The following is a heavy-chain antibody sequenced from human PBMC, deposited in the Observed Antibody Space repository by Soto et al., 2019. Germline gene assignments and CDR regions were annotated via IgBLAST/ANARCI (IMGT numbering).Heavy chain of an antibody. CDR2: ISYSGST. Sequence: SETLSLTCTVSGGSVTTYCWGWIRQPPGKELEWVGYISYSGSTNYNPSLKSRVTISRVTSKNQFSLNLVSVTAADTAVYYCARASYYSYMDVWGKGTTVTVSS. J-gene: IGHJ6*03. V-gene: IGHV4-59*02. CDR3: ARASYYSYMDV. CDR1: GGSVTTYC.